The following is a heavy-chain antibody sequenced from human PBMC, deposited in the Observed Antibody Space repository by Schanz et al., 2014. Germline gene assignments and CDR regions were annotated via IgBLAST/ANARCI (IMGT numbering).Heavy chain of an antibody. CDR2: ISASGGDT. J-gene: IGHJ4*02. D-gene: IGHD6-13*01. CDR3: ARGLIAAAGGAFDY. V-gene: IGHV3-23*01. Sequence: EVHLLESGGGLVQPGGSLRLSCAASEFTFSTDAMSWVRQAPGKGLEWLSVISASGGDTYYADSVRGRFTMSRDNSKNTLYLQMNSLRAGDAAVYYCARGLIAAAGGAFDYWGQGTLVAVSA. CDR1: EFTFSTDA.